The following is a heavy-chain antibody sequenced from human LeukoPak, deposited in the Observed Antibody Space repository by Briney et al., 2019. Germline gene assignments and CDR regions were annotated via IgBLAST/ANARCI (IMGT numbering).Heavy chain of an antibody. Sequence: PGGSLRLSCAASGFTFSNAWMSWVRQAPGKGLEWVGRIKSKTDGGTTDYAAPVKGRFTISRDDSKNTLYLQMNSLKTEDTAVYYCTTDLYYYDSSGYYYAEYFQHWGQGTLVTVSS. CDR3: TTDLYYYDSSGYYYAEYFQH. D-gene: IGHD3-22*01. V-gene: IGHV3-15*01. CDR1: GFTFSNAW. CDR2: IKSKTDGGTT. J-gene: IGHJ1*01.